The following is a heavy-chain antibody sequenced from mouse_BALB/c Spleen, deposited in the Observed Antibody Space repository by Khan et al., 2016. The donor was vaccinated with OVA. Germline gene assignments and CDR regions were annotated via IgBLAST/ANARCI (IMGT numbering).Heavy chain of an antibody. CDR3: DHGGTGDYFDY. V-gene: IGHV14-3*02. Sequence: VQLQQSGAELVKPGASVKLSCKASGYNFTDTHMHWVKQRPEQGMEWIGRIDPAYDVSKYDPKFKGKATITVDTSSNTAYLHLTSLTSEDTAVYYCDHGGTGDYFDYWGQGTTLTVSS. CDR1: GYNFTDTH. CDR2: IDPAYDVS. D-gene: IGHD4-1*01. J-gene: IGHJ2*01.